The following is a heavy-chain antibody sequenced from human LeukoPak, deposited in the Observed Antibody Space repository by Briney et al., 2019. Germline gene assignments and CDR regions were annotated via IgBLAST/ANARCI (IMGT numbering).Heavy chain of an antibody. Sequence: GGSLRLSCAASGFPFSSYWMAWVRQAPGKGLEWVSAISGSGGSTYYADSVKGRFTISRDNSKNTLYLQMNSLRAEDTAVYYCAKDLLCSGGSCYSGDWFDPWGQGTLVTVSS. CDR1: GFPFSSYW. J-gene: IGHJ5*02. CDR2: ISGSGGST. CDR3: AKDLLCSGGSCYSGDWFDP. D-gene: IGHD2-15*01. V-gene: IGHV3-23*01.